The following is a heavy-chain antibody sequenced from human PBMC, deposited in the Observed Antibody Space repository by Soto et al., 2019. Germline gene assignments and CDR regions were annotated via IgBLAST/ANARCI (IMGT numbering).Heavy chain of an antibody. J-gene: IGHJ4*02. D-gene: IGHD6-19*01. V-gene: IGHV1-69*01. Sequence: QVQLVQSGAEVKKPGSSVKVSCKASGGTFSSYAISWVRQAPGQGLEWMGGIIPIFGTANYAQKFQGRVTMTADESTSTAYMELSSLRSEDTAVYYCARVNRGAVAGPDGDDYWGQGTLVTVSS. CDR1: GGTFSSYA. CDR3: ARVNRGAVAGPDGDDY. CDR2: IIPIFGTA.